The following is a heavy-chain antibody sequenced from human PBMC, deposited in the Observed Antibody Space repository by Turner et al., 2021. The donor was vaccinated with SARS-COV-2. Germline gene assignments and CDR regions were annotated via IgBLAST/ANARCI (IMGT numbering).Heavy chain of an antibody. J-gene: IGHJ4*02. CDR1: GFPFSSYG. D-gene: IGHD4-4*01. Sequence: QVQLVESGGGVVLPGRSLRLPCAASGFPFSSYGMHWVRQAPGKGLEWVAVTSYDGSNKYYADAVKGRFTISRDNSKNTLYLQMNSLRAEDTAVYYCAKQQGLYSNPMYYFDYWGQGTLVTVSS. V-gene: IGHV3-30*18. CDR2: TSYDGSNK. CDR3: AKQQGLYSNPMYYFDY.